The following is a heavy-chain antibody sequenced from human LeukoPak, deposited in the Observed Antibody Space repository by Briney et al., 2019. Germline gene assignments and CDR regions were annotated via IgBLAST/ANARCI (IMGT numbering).Heavy chain of an antibody. CDR2: IYYSGST. Sequence: SETLSLTCTVSGGSISSGGYYWSWIRQPPGKALEWIGYIYYSGSTYYNPSLKSRVTISVDTSKNQFSLKLSSVTAADTAVYYCARVTMVSGYMRDFDYWGQGTLVTVSS. CDR3: ARVTMVSGYMRDFDY. V-gene: IGHV4-31*03. CDR1: GGSISSGGYY. J-gene: IGHJ4*02. D-gene: IGHD5-12*01.